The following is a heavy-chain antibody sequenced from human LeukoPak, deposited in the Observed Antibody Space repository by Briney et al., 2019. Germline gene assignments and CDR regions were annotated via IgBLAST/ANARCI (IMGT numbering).Heavy chain of an antibody. V-gene: IGHV1-2*02. D-gene: IGHD6-6*01. J-gene: IGHJ4*02. CDR1: GYTFTGYY. CDR2: INPNSGGT. Sequence: ASVKVSCKASGYTFTGYYMHWVRQAPGQGLEWMGWINPNSGGTNYAQKFQGRVTMTRDTSISTAYMELSRLRSDDTAVYYCARVRELEQLVVITFDYWGQGTLVTVSS. CDR3: ARVRELEQLVVITFDY.